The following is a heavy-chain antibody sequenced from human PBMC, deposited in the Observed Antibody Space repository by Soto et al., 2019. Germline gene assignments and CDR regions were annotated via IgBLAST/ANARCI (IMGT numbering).Heavy chain of an antibody. D-gene: IGHD3-10*01. Sequence: SVKVSCKASGVTFSSYAISWVRQAPGQGLEWMGGIIPIFGTANHAQKFQGRVTITADKSMSTDYMELGSLRSEDTAVYYCAVIRTPGYYYGMDVWGDGTKVTVSS. J-gene: IGHJ6*04. CDR3: AVIRTPGYYYGMDV. V-gene: IGHV1-69*06. CDR1: GVTFSSYA. CDR2: IIPIFGTA.